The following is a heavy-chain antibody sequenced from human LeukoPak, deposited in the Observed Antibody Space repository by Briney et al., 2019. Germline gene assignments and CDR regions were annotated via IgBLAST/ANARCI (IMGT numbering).Heavy chain of an antibody. CDR2: MNPNSGNT. CDR3: ARGIGFGAEYYFDY. D-gene: IGHD3-10*01. Sequence: ASVKVSCKASGVTFSGYAMNWVRQAPGQGLEWMGWMNPNSGNTGYAQKFQGRVTMTGNTSISTAYMELSSLRSEDTAVYYCARGIGFGAEYYFDYWGQGTLVTVSS. CDR1: GVTFSGYA. V-gene: IGHV1-8*02. J-gene: IGHJ4*02.